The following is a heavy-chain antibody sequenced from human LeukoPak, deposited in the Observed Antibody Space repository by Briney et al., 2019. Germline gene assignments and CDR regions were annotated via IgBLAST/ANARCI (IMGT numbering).Heavy chain of an antibody. CDR3: ARDLKGLTYYYDSSGYYR. J-gene: IGHJ4*02. CDR2: ISAYNGNT. D-gene: IGHD3-22*01. V-gene: IGHV1-18*01. CDR1: GYTFTSYG. Sequence: ASVKVSCKASGYTFTSYGISWVRQAPGQGLEWMGWISAYNGNTNYAQKLQGRVTMTTDTSTSTAYMELRSLRSDDTAVYYCARDLKGLTYYYDSSGYYRWGQGTLVTVSS.